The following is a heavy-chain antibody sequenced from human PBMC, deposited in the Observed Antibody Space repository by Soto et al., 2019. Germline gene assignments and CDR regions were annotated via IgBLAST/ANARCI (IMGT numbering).Heavy chain of an antibody. CDR3: ARHRYSYGVYYFDY. J-gene: IGHJ4*02. Sequence: PSETLSLTCAVSGGSISSGGYSWSWIRQPPGKGLEWIGYIYYSGSTYYNPSLKSRVTISVDTSKNQFSLKLSSVTAADTAVYYCARHRYSYGVYYFDYWGQGTLVTVSS. V-gene: IGHV4-30-2*03. CDR1: GGSISSGGYS. D-gene: IGHD5-18*01. CDR2: IYYSGST.